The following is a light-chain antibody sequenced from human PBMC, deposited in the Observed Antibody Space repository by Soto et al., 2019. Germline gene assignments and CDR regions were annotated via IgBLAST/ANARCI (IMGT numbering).Light chain of an antibody. CDR2: VAS. Sequence: EIVLTQSPGTLSLSPGERATLSCRASQSLTNNYLAWYQQKPGQAPRLLIYVASSRATGIPDRFSGSGSETDFTLTISRLEPEDFAVYYCQQYGSSLPVTFGGGTTVEIK. CDR1: QSLTNNY. J-gene: IGKJ4*01. V-gene: IGKV3-20*01. CDR3: QQYGSSLPVT.